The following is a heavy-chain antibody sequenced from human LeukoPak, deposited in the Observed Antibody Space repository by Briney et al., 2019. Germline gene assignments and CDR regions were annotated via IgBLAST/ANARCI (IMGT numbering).Heavy chain of an antibody. V-gene: IGHV3-7*03. J-gene: IGHJ4*02. CDR3: AREVLGTASAFDS. CDR1: GFTFSTYW. Sequence: PGGSLRLSCAPSGFTFSTYWMSWVRQAPGKGLEWVANIKEDGSEKYYVDSVKGRFTIFRDNAKNSLSLQMNSLRADDTAVYYCAREVLGTASAFDSWGQGTLVTVSS. D-gene: IGHD1-1*01. CDR2: IKEDGSEK.